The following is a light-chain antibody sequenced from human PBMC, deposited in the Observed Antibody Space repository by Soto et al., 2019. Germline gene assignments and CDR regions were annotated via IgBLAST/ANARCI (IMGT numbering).Light chain of an antibody. CDR1: QTVSSSF. Sequence: DNVLTPSPGTLSLSPGERAALSCRASQTVSSSFLAWYQQTPGQAPRLLIYAASSRATGIPDRFSGSGSGTDFTLTISRLEPEDFAVYYCQQYGNSPQTFGQGTRWIS. CDR2: AAS. V-gene: IGKV3-20*01. J-gene: IGKJ1*01. CDR3: QQYGNSPQT.